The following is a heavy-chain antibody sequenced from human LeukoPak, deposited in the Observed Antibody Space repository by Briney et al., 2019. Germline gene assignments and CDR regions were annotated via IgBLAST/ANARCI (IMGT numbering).Heavy chain of an antibody. CDR1: EFTFSSYA. CDR2: IKQDGSEK. CDR3: VRDLLRGGYCSGGTCHGPFDP. V-gene: IGHV3-7*03. D-gene: IGHD2-15*01. Sequence: GGSLRLSCAASEFTFSSYAMSWVRQAPGEGLEWVANIKQDGSEKYYVDSVKGRFTISRDNAKNSLYLQMNSLRAEDTAVYYCVRDLLRGGYCSGGTCHGPFDPWGQGTLVTVSS. J-gene: IGHJ5*02.